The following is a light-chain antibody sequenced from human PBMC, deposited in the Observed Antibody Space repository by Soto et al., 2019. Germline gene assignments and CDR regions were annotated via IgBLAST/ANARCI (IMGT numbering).Light chain of an antibody. CDR1: SSDVGGYYY. CDR2: DVS. V-gene: IGLV2-8*01. J-gene: IGLJ2*01. Sequence: QSALTQPPSASGSPGQSVTISCTGTSSDVGGYYYVSWYQQHPGKAPKLMIYDVSNRPSGVPDRFSGSKSGNTASLTVSGLQAEDEADYYCRSYAGSNNLGIFGGGTKLTVL. CDR3: RSYAGSNNLGI.